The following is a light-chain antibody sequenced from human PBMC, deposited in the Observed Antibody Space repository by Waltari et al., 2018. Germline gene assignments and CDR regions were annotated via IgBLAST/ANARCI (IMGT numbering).Light chain of an antibody. V-gene: IGLV2-14*01. CDR2: DVT. Sequence: QSALTQPASVSGSPGQSITISCTGTSSDVGGYNDVSWYQQHPGKAPKLMIYDVTKRPGGFSNRFSVAKSVNTASLTISGLQAEDEADYYCSSYTSSSAYVFGTGTKVTVL. CDR3: SSYTSSSAYV. J-gene: IGLJ1*01. CDR1: SSDVGGYND.